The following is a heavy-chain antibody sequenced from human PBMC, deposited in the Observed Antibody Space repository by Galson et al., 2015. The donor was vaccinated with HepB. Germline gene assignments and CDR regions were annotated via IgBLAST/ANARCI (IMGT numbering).Heavy chain of an antibody. D-gene: IGHD3-3*01. CDR1: GFSLSTSGVG. CDR3: AHRRLANPVLRFLEWLVFDY. CDR2: IYWDDDK. Sequence: PALVKPTQTLTLTCTFSGFSLSTSGVGVGWIRQPPGKALEWLALIYWDDDKRYSPSLKSRLTITKDTSKNQVVLTMTNMDPVDTATYYCAHRRLANPVLRFLEWLVFDYWGQGTLVTVSS. V-gene: IGHV2-5*02. J-gene: IGHJ4*02.